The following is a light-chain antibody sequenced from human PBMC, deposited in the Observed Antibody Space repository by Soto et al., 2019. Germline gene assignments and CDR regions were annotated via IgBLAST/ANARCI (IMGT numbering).Light chain of an antibody. CDR1: QSVSSSY. CDR3: QQYGSSPQYT. V-gene: IGKV3-20*01. J-gene: IGKJ2*01. Sequence: EIVLTQSPGTLSLSPGERATLSCRASQSVSSSYLAWYQQKPGQAPRLLIYGASSRATGIPDRFSGSGSGTDFTLTISRLEPEDFAVDYCQQYGSSPQYTFGQRTKLEIK. CDR2: GAS.